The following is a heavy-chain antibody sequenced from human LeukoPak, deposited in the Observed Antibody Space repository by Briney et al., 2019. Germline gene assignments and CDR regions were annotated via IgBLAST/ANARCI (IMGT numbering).Heavy chain of an antibody. V-gene: IGHV3-15*01. CDR1: GFTFSNAW. D-gene: IGHD6-13*01. Sequence: GGSLRLSCAASGFTFSNAWMSWVRQAPGKGLEWVGRIKSETDGGTTDYAAPVKGRFTISRDDSKNTLYLQMNSLKTEDTAVYYCTTGHSSSWYRGAFDIWGQGTMVTVSS. J-gene: IGHJ3*02. CDR2: IKSETDGGTT. CDR3: TTGHSSSWYRGAFDI.